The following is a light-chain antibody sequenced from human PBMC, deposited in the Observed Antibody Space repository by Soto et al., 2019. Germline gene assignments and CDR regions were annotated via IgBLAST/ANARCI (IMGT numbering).Light chain of an antibody. CDR1: QGISNY. CDR3: QMYHTVPKGT. V-gene: IGKV1-27*01. J-gene: IGKJ1*01. Sequence: DIQMTQSPSSLSASVGDRVSITCRASQGISNYLAWYHQRPGKVPALLIYAASTLHSGVPSRFSGSGSGTDFTLTISSLQPEDAATYYCQMYHTVPKGTFGQGTKVEIQ. CDR2: AAS.